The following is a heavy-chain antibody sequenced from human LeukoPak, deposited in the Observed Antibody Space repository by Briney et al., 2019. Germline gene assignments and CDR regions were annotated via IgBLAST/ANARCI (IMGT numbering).Heavy chain of an antibody. V-gene: IGHV4-39*07. CDR3: ARAPKNWNYFGY. CDR1: GGSISSSSYY. D-gene: IGHD1-1*01. J-gene: IGHJ4*02. CDR2: IYYSGGT. Sequence: PSETLSLTCTVSGGSISSSSYYWGWLRQPPGKGLEWIGSIYYSGGTYYNPSLKSRVTISVDKSKNQFSLKLSSVTAADTAVYYCARAPKNWNYFGYWGQGTLVTVSS.